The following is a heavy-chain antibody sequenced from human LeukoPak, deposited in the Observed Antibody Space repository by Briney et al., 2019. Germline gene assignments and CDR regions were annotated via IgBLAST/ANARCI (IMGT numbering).Heavy chain of an antibody. V-gene: IGHV1-69*13. Sequence: SVKVSCKASEGTFSSYAISWVRQAPGQGLEWMGGIIPIFGTANYAQKFQGRVTITADESTSTAYMELSSLRSEDTAVYYCATGRQGYCSGGSCYALGDYYYYYGMDVWGKGTTVTVSS. J-gene: IGHJ6*04. CDR3: ATGRQGYCSGGSCYALGDYYYYYGMDV. CDR1: EGTFSSYA. CDR2: IIPIFGTA. D-gene: IGHD2-15*01.